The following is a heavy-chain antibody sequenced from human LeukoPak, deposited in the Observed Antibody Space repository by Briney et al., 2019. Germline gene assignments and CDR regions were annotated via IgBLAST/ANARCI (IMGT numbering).Heavy chain of an antibody. CDR3: ARGSTYYDSSGQVPFDY. J-gene: IGHJ4*02. D-gene: IGHD3-22*01. V-gene: IGHV3-48*01. Sequence: PGRSLRLSCVASGFTFSGYGMHWVRQAPGKGLEWGSYISGSSSTIYYADSVKGRFTISRDNGKNTLYLQMNSLRAEDTAVYYCARGSTYYDSSGQVPFDYWGQGTLVTVSS. CDR1: GFTFSGYG. CDR2: ISGSSSTI.